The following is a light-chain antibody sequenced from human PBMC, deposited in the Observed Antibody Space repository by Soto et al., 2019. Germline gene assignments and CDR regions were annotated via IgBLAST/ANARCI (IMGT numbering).Light chain of an antibody. V-gene: IGKV1-39*01. J-gene: IGKJ1*01. CDR3: QQSYSTPRT. CDR1: QTISSW. CDR2: AAS. Sequence: IQMPKSTSTLSGSVGDRVTITCRASQTISSWLSWYQQKPGKAPELLIYAASSLQSGVPSRFSGSGSGTDFTLTISSLQPEDFATYYCQQSYSTPRTFGQGTKVDI.